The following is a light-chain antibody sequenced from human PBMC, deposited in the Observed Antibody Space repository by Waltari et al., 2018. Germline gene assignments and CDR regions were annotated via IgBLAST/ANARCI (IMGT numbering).Light chain of an antibody. CDR2: GAS. CDR1: QSFSGRF. Sequence: EIVLTQSPGTLSLSPGERATLSCRASQSFSGRFLAWYQQKPGQPPRLLIYGASNRATGSPDRCSGSESETDFSTAISRLEPEDCAVYFCQQYGTSPPYTFGQGTKVEIK. V-gene: IGKV3-20*01. CDR3: QQYGTSPPYT. J-gene: IGKJ2*01.